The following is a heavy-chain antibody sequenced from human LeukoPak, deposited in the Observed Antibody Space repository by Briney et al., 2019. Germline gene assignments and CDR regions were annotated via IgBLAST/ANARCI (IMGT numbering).Heavy chain of an antibody. CDR2: ITGSGGST. CDR3: ANGGSIAVATPLDY. CDR1: GSPFSSYA. J-gene: IGHJ4*02. D-gene: IGHD6-19*01. Sequence: GALRPSYAASGSPFSSYAMSWVRQAPGKGLEWVSSITGSGGSTYCPDSVKGRFTISRHNSKTTLYLPMNSLRSEHPALYYGANGGSIAVATPLDYWGQGTLVTVSS. V-gene: IGHV3-23*01.